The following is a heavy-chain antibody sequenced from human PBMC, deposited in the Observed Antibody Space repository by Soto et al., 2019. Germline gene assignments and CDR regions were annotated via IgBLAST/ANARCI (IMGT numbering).Heavy chain of an antibody. CDR2: IFPGDSDT. CDR1: GYSFTSYW. D-gene: IGHD2-2*01. V-gene: IGHV5-51*01. CDR3: ERNERVPTVSEVLIYYYYYYYMDV. Sequence: GESLKISCKGSGYSFTSYWIGWVRQMPGKGLEWMGIIFPGDSDTRYSPSFQGQVTISADKSISTAYLQWSSLKASDTDIYYCERNERVPTVSEVLIYYYYYYYMDVWGKGTTVTVSS. J-gene: IGHJ6*03.